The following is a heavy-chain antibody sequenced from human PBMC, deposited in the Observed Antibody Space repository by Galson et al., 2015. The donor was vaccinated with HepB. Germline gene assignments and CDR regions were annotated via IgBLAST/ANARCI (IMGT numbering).Heavy chain of an antibody. D-gene: IGHD5-12*01. V-gene: IGHV1-69-2*01. J-gene: IGHJ4*02. CDR3: ATDFPSGNSGYDPPDY. CDR1: GYTFTDYY. Sequence: VKVSCKASGYTFTDYYMHWVQQAPGKGLEWMGLVDPEDGETIYAEKSQGRVTITADTSTDTAYMELSSLRSEDTAVYYCATDFPSGNSGYDPPDYWGQGTLVTVSS. CDR2: VDPEDGET.